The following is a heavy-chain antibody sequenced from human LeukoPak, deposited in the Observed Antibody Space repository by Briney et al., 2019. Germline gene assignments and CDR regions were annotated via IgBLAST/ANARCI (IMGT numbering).Heavy chain of an antibody. CDR2: ISYDGSNK. J-gene: IGHJ6*02. V-gene: IGHV3-30*18. CDR1: GFTFSSYG. Sequence: GGSLRLSCAASGFTFSSYGMHWVRQAPGKGLEWVAVISYDGSNKYYADSVKGRFTISRDNSKNTLYLQMNSLRAEDTAVYYCAKDAHGSTYYDFWSGYYSGMDVWGQGTTVTVSS. D-gene: IGHD3-3*01. CDR3: AKDAHGSTYYDFWSGYYSGMDV.